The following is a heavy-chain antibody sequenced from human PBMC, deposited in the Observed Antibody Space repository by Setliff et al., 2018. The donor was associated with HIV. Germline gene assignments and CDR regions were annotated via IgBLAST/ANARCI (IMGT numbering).Heavy chain of an antibody. CDR1: GFNFRSYG. CDR3: ASFFGDYGY. V-gene: IGHV3-48*04. J-gene: IGHJ4*01. Sequence: GGSLRLSCAASGFNFRSYGMTWVRQAPGKGLDWVAHIGSSNHGIHYTASVQGRFTVSRDNANNLLLLQMNNLRVEDPAVYYCASFFGDYGYWGHGTQVTVSS. D-gene: IGHD3-10*01. CDR2: IGSSNHGI.